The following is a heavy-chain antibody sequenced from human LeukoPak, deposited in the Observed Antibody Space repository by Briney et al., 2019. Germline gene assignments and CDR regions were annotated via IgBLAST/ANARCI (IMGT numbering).Heavy chain of an antibody. Sequence: ASVKVSCKASGYTFRDYYVYWVRQAPGQGLEWMGWIDPSNGATYYAQQFQGRVTMTRDTSISAVFMEMSRLTSDDTALYYCTRTMAGTDTDYWGQGTLVTVSS. D-gene: IGHD1-7*01. J-gene: IGHJ4*02. CDR3: TRTMAGTDTDY. CDR2: IDPSNGAT. CDR1: GYTFRDYY. V-gene: IGHV1-2*02.